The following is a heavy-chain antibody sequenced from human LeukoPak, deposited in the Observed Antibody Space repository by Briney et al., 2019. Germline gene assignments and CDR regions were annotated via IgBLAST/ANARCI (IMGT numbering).Heavy chain of an antibody. CDR3: AKGGNDGGNPLDY. Sequence: PGRSLRLSCAASGFTFDDYAMHWVRQAPGKGLEWVSGISWNSGSIGYADSVKGRFTISRDNAKNSLYLQMNSLRAEDTALYYCAKGGNDGGNPLDYWGQGTLVTVSS. D-gene: IGHD4-23*01. CDR2: ISWNSGSI. J-gene: IGHJ4*02. V-gene: IGHV3-9*01. CDR1: GFTFDDYA.